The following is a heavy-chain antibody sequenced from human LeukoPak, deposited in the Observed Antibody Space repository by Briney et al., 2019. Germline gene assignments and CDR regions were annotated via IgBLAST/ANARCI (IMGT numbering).Heavy chain of an antibody. CDR2: IRYDGSHK. Sequence: GGSLRLSCAASGFTFSTYGMHWVRQAPGKGLEWVAFIRYDGSHKYDTDSVKGRFTISRDNSKNTLYLQMNSLRAEDTAVYYCASGSGIMSGSYSLFDYWGQGTLVTVSS. D-gene: IGHD1-26*01. CDR1: GFTFSTYG. V-gene: IGHV3-30*02. J-gene: IGHJ4*02. CDR3: ASGSGIMSGSYSLFDY.